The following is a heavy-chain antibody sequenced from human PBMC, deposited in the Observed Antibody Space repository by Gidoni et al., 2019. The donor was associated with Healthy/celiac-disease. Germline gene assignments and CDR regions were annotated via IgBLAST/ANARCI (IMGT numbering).Heavy chain of an antibody. CDR1: GGSISSSSYY. CDR3: ARYCSSTSCYTTPHYYYYYGMDV. Sequence: QLQLRESGPGLVKPSETLSLTCTVSGGSISSSSYYWGWIRQPPGKGLEWIGSIYYSGSTSYNPALKSRVTISVDTSKNQFSLKLSSVTAADTAVYYCARYCSSTSCYTTPHYYYYYGMDVWGQGTTVTVSS. D-gene: IGHD2-2*02. J-gene: IGHJ6*02. V-gene: IGHV4-39*01. CDR2: IYYSGST.